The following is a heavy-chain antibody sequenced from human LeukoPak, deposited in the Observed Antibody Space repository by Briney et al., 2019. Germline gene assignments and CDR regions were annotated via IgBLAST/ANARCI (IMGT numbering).Heavy chain of an antibody. J-gene: IGHJ4*02. Sequence: PGGSLRLSCAGSGFTYSSYWMSWVRQVPGKGLEWVANIKQDGSERYYVDPVKGRFTISRDNAKNSLYLQMISLRAEDTAVYHCARDLPDYWGQGTLVTVSS. CDR1: GFTYSSYW. CDR3: ARDLPDY. V-gene: IGHV3-7*01. CDR2: IKQDGSER.